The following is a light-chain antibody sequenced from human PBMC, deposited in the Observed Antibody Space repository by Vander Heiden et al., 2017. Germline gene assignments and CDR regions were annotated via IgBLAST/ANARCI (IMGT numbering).Light chain of an antibody. J-gene: IGKJ1*01. CDR2: WAS. V-gene: IGKV4-1*01. CDR3: QQYYSRFRR. CDR1: QSVLSSSNNKNY. Sequence: DIVMTQSPASLAVSLGERATINCKSSQSVLSSSNNKNYLAWYQQKPGQPPKLLIYWASTRESGVPDRFSGSGSGTDFTLTISILHAEDVAVYYCQQYYSRFRRFGQGTKVEFK.